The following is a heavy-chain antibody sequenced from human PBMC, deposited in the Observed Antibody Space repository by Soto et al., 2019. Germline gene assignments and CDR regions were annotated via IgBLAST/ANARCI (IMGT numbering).Heavy chain of an antibody. J-gene: IGHJ6*02. V-gene: IGHV3-23*01. Sequence: HPGGSLRLSCAASGFTFSSYAMSWIRQAPGKGLEWVSAISGSGGSTSYADSVKGRFTISRDNSKNTLYLQMNSLRAEDTAVYYCAKDRGDGYNNYYYGLDVWGQGTTVTVSS. CDR1: GFTFSSYA. CDR3: AKDRGDGYNNYYYGLDV. CDR2: ISGSGGST. D-gene: IGHD5-12*01.